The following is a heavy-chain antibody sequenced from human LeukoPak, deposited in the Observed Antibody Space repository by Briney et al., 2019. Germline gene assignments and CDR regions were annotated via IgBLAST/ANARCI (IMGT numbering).Heavy chain of an antibody. CDR1: GGSISSYY. CDR3: ARDHYYNSSGYTFRY. Sequence: SETLSLTCTVSGGSISSYYWSWIRQPPGKGLEWIAYIYNSGSTNYNPSLKSRVTISVDTSKSQFSLKLTSVTAADTAVYYCARDHYYNSSGYTFRYWGQGTLVSVSS. V-gene: IGHV4-59*01. J-gene: IGHJ1*01. D-gene: IGHD3-22*01. CDR2: IYNSGST.